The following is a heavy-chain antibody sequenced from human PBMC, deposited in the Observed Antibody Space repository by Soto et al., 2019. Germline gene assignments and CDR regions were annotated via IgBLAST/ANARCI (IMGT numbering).Heavy chain of an antibody. CDR2: IIPIFGTA. Sequence: QVQLVQSGAEVKKPGSSVKVSCKASGGTFSSYAISWVRQAPGQGLEWMGGIIPIFGTANYAQKFQGRVTITADESTSTAYLEVSSLRSEDTAVYYCARLAAGGGPLDYWGQGTLVTVSS. V-gene: IGHV1-69*01. CDR3: ARLAAGGGPLDY. J-gene: IGHJ4*02. D-gene: IGHD6-13*01. CDR1: GGTFSSYA.